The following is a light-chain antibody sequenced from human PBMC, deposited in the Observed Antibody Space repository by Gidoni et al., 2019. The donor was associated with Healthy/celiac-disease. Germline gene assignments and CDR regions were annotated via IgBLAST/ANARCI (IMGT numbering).Light chain of an antibody. CDR1: QSVSSN. V-gene: IGKV3-15*01. Sequence: IVMTQSPATLSVSPGERATLSCRASQSVSSNLAWYQQKPGQAPRFLIYGASTRATGIPARFSGSGAGTEFTLTISSLQSEDFAVYYCQQYNNWPPWTFGQRDQGGNQT. J-gene: IGKJ1*01. CDR3: QQYNNWPPWT. CDR2: GAS.